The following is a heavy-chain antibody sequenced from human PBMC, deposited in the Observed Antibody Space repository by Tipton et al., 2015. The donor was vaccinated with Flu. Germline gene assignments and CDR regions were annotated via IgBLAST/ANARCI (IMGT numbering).Heavy chain of an antibody. CDR1: GGSISSYY. D-gene: IGHD2-2*01. V-gene: IGHV4-59*01. CDR2: IYYSGST. J-gene: IGHJ6*03. CDR3: ARRIVVVPAAPGASYYYYYMDV. Sequence: TLSLTCTVSGGSISSYYWSWIRQPPGKGLEWIGYIYYSGSTNYNPSLKSRVTISVDTSKNQFSLKLSSVTAADTAVYYCARRIVVVPAAPGASYYYYYMDVWGKGTTVTVSS.